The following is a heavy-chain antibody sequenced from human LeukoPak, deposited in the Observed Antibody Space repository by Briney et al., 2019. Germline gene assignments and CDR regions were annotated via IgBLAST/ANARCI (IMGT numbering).Heavy chain of an antibody. CDR3: ARYSLGYCSSTSCYTNFDY. CDR1: GGSISSGDYY. Sequence: SETLSLTCTVSGGSISSGDYYWSWIRQPPGKGLEWIGYTYYSGSTYYNPSLKSRVTISVDTSKNQFSLKLSSVTAADTAVYYCARYSLGYCSSTSCYTNFDYWGQGTLVTVSS. D-gene: IGHD2-2*02. J-gene: IGHJ4*02. V-gene: IGHV4-30-4*01. CDR2: TYYSGST.